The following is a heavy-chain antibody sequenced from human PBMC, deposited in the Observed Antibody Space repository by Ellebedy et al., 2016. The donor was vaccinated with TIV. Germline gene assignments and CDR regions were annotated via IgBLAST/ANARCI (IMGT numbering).Heavy chain of an antibody. D-gene: IGHD4-17*01. J-gene: IGHJ5*02. Sequence: ESLKISCIASGFSFRSYWMTWVRQAPGKGLEWVADIRQEGDEKYYVDSVKGRFTISRDNDNKALFLQMNSLRVEDTAVYYCARRGSYGDYAVQINSWFDPWGQGTLVTVSS. CDR2: IRQEGDEK. V-gene: IGHV3-7*01. CDR3: ARRGSYGDYAVQINSWFDP. CDR1: GFSFRSYW.